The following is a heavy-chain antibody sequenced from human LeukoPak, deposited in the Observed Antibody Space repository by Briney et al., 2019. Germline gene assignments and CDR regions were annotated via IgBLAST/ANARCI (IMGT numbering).Heavy chain of an antibody. V-gene: IGHV3-53*01. CDR1: GFTVSSNY. J-gene: IGHJ6*03. CDR2: IYSGGST. Sequence: GGSLRLSCAASGFTVSSNYMSWVRQAPGKGLEWVSVIYSGGSTYYADSVKGRFTISRDNSKNTLYLQMNSLRAEDMAVYYCARGGAPTALWLFGYMDVWGKGTTVTVSS. CDR3: ARGGAPTALWLFGYMDV. D-gene: IGHD5-18*01.